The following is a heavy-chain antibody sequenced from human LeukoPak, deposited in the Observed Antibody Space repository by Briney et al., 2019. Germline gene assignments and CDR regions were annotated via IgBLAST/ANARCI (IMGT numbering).Heavy chain of an antibody. CDR3: ARGKLGYCSGGSCYSGAYYYYMDV. CDR1: GYSIRSGY. D-gene: IGHD2-15*01. Sequence: SETLSLTCSVSGYSIRSGYQWGWIRQPPGKGLEWIGCIYYSGSTNYNPSLKSRVTISVDTSKNQFSLKLSSVTAADTAVYYCARGKLGYCSGGSCYSGAYYYYMDVWGKGTTVTVSS. V-gene: IGHV4-38-2*02. J-gene: IGHJ6*03. CDR2: IYYSGST.